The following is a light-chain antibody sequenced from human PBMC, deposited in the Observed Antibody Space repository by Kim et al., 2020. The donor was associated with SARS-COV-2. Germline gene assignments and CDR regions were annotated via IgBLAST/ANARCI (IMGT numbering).Light chain of an antibody. J-gene: IGLJ3*02. Sequence: SELTQDPAVSVALGQTVRTTCQGESLRSYYASWYQQKPGQAPVLVIYSKNSRPPGIPDGFSGPSSGTTASLTITGVQAEDEAVYYCNSRDSSVTHWVFGGETQLTVL. CDR3: NSRDSSVTHWV. CDR2: SKN. CDR1: SLRSYY. V-gene: IGLV3-19*01.